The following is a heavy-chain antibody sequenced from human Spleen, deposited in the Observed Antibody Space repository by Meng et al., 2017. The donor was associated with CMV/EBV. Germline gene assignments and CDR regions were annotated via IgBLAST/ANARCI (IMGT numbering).Heavy chain of an antibody. D-gene: IGHD6-13*01. Sequence: GESLKISCAASGFNIISNYMTWVRQAPGRGLEWVSFIYRDDSISYADSVKGRFTISRDKSKNTLYLQMNSLRAEDTAVYYCAKDRGSSWSTYYYYGMDVWGQGTTVTVSS. CDR1: GFNIISNY. CDR2: IYRDDSI. CDR3: AKDRGSSWSTYYYYGMDV. V-gene: IGHV3-53*01. J-gene: IGHJ6*02.